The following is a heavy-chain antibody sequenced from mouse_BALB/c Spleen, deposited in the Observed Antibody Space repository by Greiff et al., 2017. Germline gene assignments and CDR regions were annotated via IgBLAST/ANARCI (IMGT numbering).Heavy chain of an antibody. CDR3: TRKGEVRRFAY. CDR2: IDPETGGT. Sequence: QVHVKQSGAELVRPGASVTLSCKASGYTFTDYEMHWVKQTPVHGLEWIGAIDPETGGTAYNQKFKGKATLTADKSSSTAYMELRSLTSEDSAVYYCTRKGEVRRFAYWGQGTLVTVSA. J-gene: IGHJ3*01. V-gene: IGHV1-15*01. D-gene: IGHD2-14*01. CDR1: GYTFTDYE.